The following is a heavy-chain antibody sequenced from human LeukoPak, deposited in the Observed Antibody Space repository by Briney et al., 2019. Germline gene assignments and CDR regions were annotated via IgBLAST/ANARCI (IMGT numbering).Heavy chain of an antibody. CDR2: IKGKTDGGTT. D-gene: IGHD3-9*01. V-gene: IGHV3-15*01. Sequence: PGGSLRLSCAASGFTFSNAWMSWVRQAPGKGLEWVGRIKGKTDGGTTDYAAPVKGRFTISRDDSKNTLYLQMNSLKTEDTAVYYCTTGRYFDWLLYDYWGQGTLVTVSS. CDR3: TTGRYFDWLLYDY. J-gene: IGHJ4*02. CDR1: GFTFSNAW.